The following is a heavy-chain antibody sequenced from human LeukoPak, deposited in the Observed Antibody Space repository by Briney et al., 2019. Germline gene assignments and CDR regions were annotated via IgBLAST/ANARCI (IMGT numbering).Heavy chain of an antibody. V-gene: IGHV4-34*01. D-gene: IGHD3-3*01. CDR2: INHSGST. Sequence: SETLSLTCAVYGGSFSGYYWSWIRQPPGKGLEWIGEINHSGSTNYNPSLKSRVTISVDTSKNQFSLKLSSVTAADTAVYYCARHAKYYDFWSGPRSPYDYWGQGTLVTVSS. J-gene: IGHJ4*02. CDR1: GGSFSGYY. CDR3: ARHAKYYDFWSGPRSPYDY.